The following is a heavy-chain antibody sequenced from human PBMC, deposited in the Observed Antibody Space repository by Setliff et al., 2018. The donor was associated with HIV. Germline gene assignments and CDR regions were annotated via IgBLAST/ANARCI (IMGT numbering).Heavy chain of an antibody. CDR1: GDFFSTDYY. Sequence: PSETLSLTCTVSGDFFSTDYYWGWIRQSPGKGLEWIGTIYHSGSTNYNPSLKSRVTISIDTSKNQFSLKLSSVTAADTAVYYCASAVEGYWGQGTLVTVSS. V-gene: IGHV4-38-2*02. J-gene: IGHJ4*02. CDR3: ASAVEGY. CDR2: IYHSGST.